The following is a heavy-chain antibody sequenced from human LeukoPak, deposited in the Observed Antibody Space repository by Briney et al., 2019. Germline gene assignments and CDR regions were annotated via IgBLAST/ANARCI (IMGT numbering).Heavy chain of an antibody. CDR2: IIPILGIA. Sequence: ASVKVSCKASGGTFSSYAISWVRQAPGQGLEWMGRIIPILGIANYAQKFQGRVTITADKSTSTAYMELSSLRSEDTAVYYCARLIYYDYVWGSYRKGGSDAFDIWGQGTMVTVSS. CDR1: GGTFSSYA. CDR3: ARLIYYDYVWGSYRKGGSDAFDI. J-gene: IGHJ3*02. V-gene: IGHV1-69*04. D-gene: IGHD3-16*02.